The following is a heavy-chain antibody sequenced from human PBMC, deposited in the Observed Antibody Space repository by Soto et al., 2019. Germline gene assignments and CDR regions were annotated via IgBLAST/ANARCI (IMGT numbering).Heavy chain of an antibody. CDR1: GFTFSSYS. Sequence: GGSLRLSCAASGFTFSSYSMNWVRQAPGKGLEWVSYISSSSSTIYYADSVKGRFTISRDNAKNSLYLQMNSLIAEDTAVYYCARELTIAAAGYYYDGMDVWGQGTTVTVSS. V-gene: IGHV3-48*04. D-gene: IGHD6-13*01. CDR3: ARELTIAAAGYYYDGMDV. CDR2: ISSSSSTI. J-gene: IGHJ6*02.